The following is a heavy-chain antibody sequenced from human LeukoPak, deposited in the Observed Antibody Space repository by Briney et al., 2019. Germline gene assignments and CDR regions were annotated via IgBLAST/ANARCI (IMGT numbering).Heavy chain of an antibody. J-gene: IGHJ1*01. CDR2: IYYSGST. D-gene: IGHD4-17*01. CDR1: GGPISSGDYY. V-gene: IGHV4-30-4*01. Sequence: SETLSLTCTVSGGPISSGDYYWSWIRQPPGKGLEWIGYIYYSGSTYYNPSLKSRATISVDTSKNQFSLKLSSVTAADTAVYYCARATVTTEYFQHWGQGTLVTVSS. CDR3: ARATVTTEYFQH.